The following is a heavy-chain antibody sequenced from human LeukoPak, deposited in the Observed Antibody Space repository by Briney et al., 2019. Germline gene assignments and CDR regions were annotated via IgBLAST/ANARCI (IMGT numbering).Heavy chain of an antibody. CDR3: SRDSPDILTGFSDY. V-gene: IGHV3-49*04. CDR1: GFTFSNFA. D-gene: IGHD3-9*01. Sequence: GGSLRLSCAASGFTFSNFAMNWVRQAPGKGLEWIGFIRSTTYGGTTEYAASVRGRFTISRDDSKSTGYLQMNGLKTEDTAVYYCSRDSPDILTGFSDYWGQGILVTVSS. CDR2: IRSTTYGGTT. J-gene: IGHJ4*02.